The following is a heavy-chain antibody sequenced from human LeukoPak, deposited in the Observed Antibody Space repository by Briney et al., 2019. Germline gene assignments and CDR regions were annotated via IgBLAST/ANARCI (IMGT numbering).Heavy chain of an antibody. CDR3: ARWAGTGSPQFYGPLDY. J-gene: IGHJ4*02. Sequence: ASVKVSCKASGGTFSNYAFSWVRQAPGQGLEWMGGIIPIFNTPVYAQKFQGRVTINADASTSTAYMELSSLGSEDTALYYCARWAGTGSPQFYGPLDYWGQGTLVTVYS. V-gene: IGHV1-69*13. CDR1: GGTFSNYA. CDR2: IIPIFNTP. D-gene: IGHD2/OR15-2a*01.